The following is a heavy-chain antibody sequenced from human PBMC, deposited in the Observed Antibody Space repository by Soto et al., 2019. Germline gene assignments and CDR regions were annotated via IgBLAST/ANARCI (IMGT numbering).Heavy chain of an antibody. CDR1: GGTFSSYT. CDR2: IIPILGIA. CDR3: ARVSSGGSCDYAFDI. V-gene: IGHV1-69*02. D-gene: IGHD2-15*01. Sequence: QVQLVQSGGEVKKPGSSVKVSCKASGGTFSSYTISWVRQAPGQGLEWMGRIIPILGIANYAQKFQGRVTITADKSTSTAYMELSSLRSEDTAVYYCARVSSGGSCDYAFDIWGQGTMVTVSS. J-gene: IGHJ3*02.